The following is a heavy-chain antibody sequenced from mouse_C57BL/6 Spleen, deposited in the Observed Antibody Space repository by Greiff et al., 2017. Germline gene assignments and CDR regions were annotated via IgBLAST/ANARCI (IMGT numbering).Heavy chain of an antibody. Sequence: VQLQQPGAELVKPGASVKLSCKASGYTFTSYWMHWVKQRPGQGLEWIGMIHPNSGSTNYTEKFKSKATLTVDKSSSTAYMQLSSLTSEDSAVYDCARWGGNYLAYWGQGTLVTVSA. CDR1: GYTFTSYW. CDR3: ARWGGNYLAY. CDR2: IHPNSGST. V-gene: IGHV1-64*01. D-gene: IGHD2-1*01. J-gene: IGHJ3*01.